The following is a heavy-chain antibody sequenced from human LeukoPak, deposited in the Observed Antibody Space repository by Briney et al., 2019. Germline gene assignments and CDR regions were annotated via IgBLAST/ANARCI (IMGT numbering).Heavy chain of an antibody. CDR3: ARNGWNWNDVKGSSFPFDP. J-gene: IGHJ5*02. CDR2: IIPIFGTA. Sequence: GASVKVSCKASGGTFSSYAISWVRQAPGQGLEWMGGIIPIFGTANYAQKFQGRVTITADESTSTAHMELSSLRSEDTAVYYCARNGWNWNDVKGSSFPFDPWGQGTLVTVSS. D-gene: IGHD1-1*01. CDR1: GGTFSSYA. V-gene: IGHV1-69*13.